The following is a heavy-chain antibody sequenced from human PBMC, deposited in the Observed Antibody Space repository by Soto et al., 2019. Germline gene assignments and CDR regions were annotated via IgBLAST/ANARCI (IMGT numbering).Heavy chain of an antibody. V-gene: IGHV5-10-1*01. J-gene: IGHJ3*02. D-gene: IGHD2-2*01. CDR2: IDPSDSYT. CDR1: GYSFTSYW. CDR3: ARHGIVVVPAAISAFDI. Sequence: PGESLEIFCKGSGYSFTSYWISCVRQMPGKGLEWMGRIDPSDSYTNYSPSFQGHVTISADKSITTAYLQWSSLKASDTAMYYCARHGIVVVPAAISAFDIWGQGTMVTVSS.